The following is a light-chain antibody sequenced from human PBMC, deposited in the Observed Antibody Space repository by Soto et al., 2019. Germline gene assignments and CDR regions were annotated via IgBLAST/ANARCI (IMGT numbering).Light chain of an antibody. CDR1: ISDIVSHNY. Sequence: QSVLTQPASVSGSPGESITVSCSGSISDIVSHNYVSWYRQDPGEAHRLLIYEVHYRPSGVSSRFSVSKPGNTASLTISGLQAADEADYYCASYLTTGPLEVFGTGTKVTVL. V-gene: IGLV2-14*01. CDR2: EVH. CDR3: ASYLTTGPLEV. J-gene: IGLJ1*01.